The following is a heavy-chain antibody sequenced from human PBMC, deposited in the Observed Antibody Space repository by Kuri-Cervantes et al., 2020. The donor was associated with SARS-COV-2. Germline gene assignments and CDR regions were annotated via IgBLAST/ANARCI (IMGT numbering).Heavy chain of an antibody. D-gene: IGHD5-18*01. V-gene: IGHV5-51*01. J-gene: IGHJ3*02. CDR1: GYSFTSYW. Sequence: GGSLRLSCKGSGYSFTSYWIGWVRQMPGKGLEWMGIIYPGDSDTRYSPSVQGQVTISADKSISTAYLQWSSLKASDTAMYYCARLMVTPGAFDIWGQGTMVTVSS. CDR3: ARLMVTPGAFDI. CDR2: IYPGDSDT.